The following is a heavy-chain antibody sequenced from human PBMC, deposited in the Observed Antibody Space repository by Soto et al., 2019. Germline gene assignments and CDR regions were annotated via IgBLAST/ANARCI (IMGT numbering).Heavy chain of an antibody. CDR3: ARVVPGAEAWFGP. D-gene: IGHD2-2*01. Sequence: QVQLVQSGGEVKRPGASVKVSCKTSGYTFSNYGITWVRQAPGQPLEWLGWISLYSDGTNYAQKFQGRVSMTTDTSTHSDYMELRSLRSDDTAVYYCARVVPGAEAWFGPWGQGTLVTVSS. CDR2: ISLYSDGT. V-gene: IGHV1-18*01. CDR1: GYTFSNYG. J-gene: IGHJ5*02.